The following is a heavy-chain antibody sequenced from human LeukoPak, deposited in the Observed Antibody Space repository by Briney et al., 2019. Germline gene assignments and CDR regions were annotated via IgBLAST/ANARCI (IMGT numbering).Heavy chain of an antibody. V-gene: IGHV1-8*03. Sequence: ASVKVSCKASGYTFTSYDINWVRQAPGQGLEWMGWMNPNSGNTGYAQKFQGRVTITRNTSISTAYMELSSLRSEDTAVYYCARGPLYSSSSHFDYWGQGTLVTVSS. CDR3: ARGPLYSSSSHFDY. CDR2: MNPNSGNT. J-gene: IGHJ4*02. D-gene: IGHD6-6*01. CDR1: GYTFTSYD.